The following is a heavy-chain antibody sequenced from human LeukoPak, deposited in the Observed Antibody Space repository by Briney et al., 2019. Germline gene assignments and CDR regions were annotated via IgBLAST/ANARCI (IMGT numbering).Heavy chain of an antibody. Sequence: ASVKVSCKASGYTFTSYDINWVRQAPGQGLEWMGWMNPNSGNTGYAQKFQGRVTITTDESTSTAYMELSSLRSEDTAVYYCARGGGIAAAGTGYYYYYMDVWGKGTTVTVSS. CDR2: MNPNSGNT. V-gene: IGHV1-8*01. CDR1: GYTFTSYD. J-gene: IGHJ6*03. CDR3: ARGGGIAAAGTGYYYYYMDV. D-gene: IGHD6-13*01.